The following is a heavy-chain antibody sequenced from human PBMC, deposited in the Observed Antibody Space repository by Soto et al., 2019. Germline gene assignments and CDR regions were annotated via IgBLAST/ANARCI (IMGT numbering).Heavy chain of an antibody. D-gene: IGHD6-13*01. CDR3: SAGSSSSWYEDYYFDY. CDR2: IVVGSGNT. Sequence: SVKVSCKASGFTFTSSAVQWVRQARGQRLEWIGWIVVGSGNTNYAQKFQERVTITRDMSTSTAYMELSSLRSEDTAVYYCSAGSSSSWYEDYYFDYWGQGTLVTVSS. J-gene: IGHJ4*02. CDR1: GFTFTSSA. V-gene: IGHV1-58*01.